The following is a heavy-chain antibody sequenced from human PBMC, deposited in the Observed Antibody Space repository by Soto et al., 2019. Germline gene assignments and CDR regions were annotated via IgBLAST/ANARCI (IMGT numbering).Heavy chain of an antibody. J-gene: IGHJ3*02. Sequence: EVQLLESGGGLVQPGGSLRLSCAASGFTFSSYAMSWVRQAPGKGLEWVSAISGSGGSTYYADSVKGRFTISRDNSKTTLYLQMNSLRAEDTAVYYSAKETWELLDQYDAFEICGQWTMVTVSS. CDR1: GFTFSSYA. D-gene: IGHD3-10*01. CDR2: ISGSGGST. CDR3: AKETWELLDQYDAFEI. V-gene: IGHV3-23*01.